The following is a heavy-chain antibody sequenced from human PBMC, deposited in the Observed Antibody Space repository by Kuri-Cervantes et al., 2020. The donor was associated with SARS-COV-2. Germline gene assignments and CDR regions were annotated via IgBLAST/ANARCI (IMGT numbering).Heavy chain of an antibody. V-gene: IGHV1-24*01. CDR1: GYTLTELS. J-gene: IGHJ5*02. Sequence: ASVKVSCKVSGYTLTELSMHWVRQAPGKGLEWMGGFDPEDGETIYAQKFQGRVTMTEDTPTDTDYMELGSLRSEDTAVYYCATAGDIVVVPANSPKGYGWFDPWGQGTLVTVSS. CDR2: FDPEDGET. D-gene: IGHD2-2*01. CDR3: ATAGDIVVVPANSPKGYGWFDP.